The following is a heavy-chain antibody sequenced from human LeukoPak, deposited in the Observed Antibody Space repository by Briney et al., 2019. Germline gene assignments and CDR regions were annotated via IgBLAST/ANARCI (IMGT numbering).Heavy chain of an antibody. V-gene: IGHV4-59*01. J-gene: IGHJ5*02. CDR3: ARDNLGYCSGGSCYSDWFDP. D-gene: IGHD2-15*01. Sequence: PSETLSLTCTVSGGSISSYYWGWIRQPPGKGLEWMGYIYYSGSTNYNPSLKSRVTISVDTSKNQFSLKLSSVTAADTAVYYCARDNLGYCSGGSCYSDWFDPWGQGTLVTVSS. CDR1: GGSISSYY. CDR2: IYYSGST.